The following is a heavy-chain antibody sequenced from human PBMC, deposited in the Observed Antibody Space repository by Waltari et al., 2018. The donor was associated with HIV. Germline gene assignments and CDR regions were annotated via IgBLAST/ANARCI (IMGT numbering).Heavy chain of an antibody. Sequence: EVHLVESGGGLVQHGRSLRLSCAASGFTFDEEGRNWVRQAPGKGLEWVSGISWNSGSIGYADSVKGRFTISRDNAKNSLYLQMNSLRDEDTALYYCAKESMAGLYYYYGMDVWGQGTTVTVSS. D-gene: IGHD6-19*01. CDR3: AKESMAGLYYYYGMDV. J-gene: IGHJ6*02. CDR1: GFTFDEEG. CDR2: ISWNSGSI. V-gene: IGHV3-9*01.